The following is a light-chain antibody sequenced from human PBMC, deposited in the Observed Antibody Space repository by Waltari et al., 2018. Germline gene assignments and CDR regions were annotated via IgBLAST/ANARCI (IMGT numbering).Light chain of an antibody. CDR2: DAS. V-gene: IGKV3-11*01. CDR1: QSVTTY. Sequence: EIVLTQSPATLSLSPGERATLSCRASQSVTTYLAWYQLNPGQAPRLLNYDASNRATGVPARFSGSGSGADFPLTISSLEPEDFAVYYCQQRSRLPTFGGGTKVEIK. CDR3: QQRSRLPT. J-gene: IGKJ4*01.